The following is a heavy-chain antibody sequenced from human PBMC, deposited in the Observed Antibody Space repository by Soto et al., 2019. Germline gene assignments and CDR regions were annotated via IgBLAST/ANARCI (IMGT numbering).Heavy chain of an antibody. V-gene: IGHV3-9*01. D-gene: IGHD3-3*01. CDR1: GFTFDDYA. CDR2: ISWNSGSI. J-gene: IGHJ4*02. CDR3: ANSRFLEWSYFDY. Sequence: GGSLRLSCAASGFTFDDYAMHWARQAPGKGLEWVSGISWNSGSIGYADSVKGRFTISRDNAKNSLYLQMNSLRAEDTALYYCANSRFLEWSYFDYWGQGTLVTVSS.